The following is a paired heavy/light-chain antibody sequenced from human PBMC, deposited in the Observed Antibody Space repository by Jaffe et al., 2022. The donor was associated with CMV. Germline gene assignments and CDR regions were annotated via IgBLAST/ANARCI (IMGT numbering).Light chain of an antibody. CDR3: SAYSISTSLYV. V-gene: IGLV2-14*03. CDR2: DVS. CDR1: SSDVGYHHY. Sequence: QSALTQTASVSGSPGQSITISCTGSSSDVGYHHYVSWYQQHPGKAPKLIIHDVSNRPSGVSNRFSGSKSGNTASLTISGLQAEDEADYYCSAYSISTSLYVFGIGTKVTVL. J-gene: IGLJ1*01.
Heavy chain of an antibody. CDR3: ARDADYSHDSTGYTRREDLDH. D-gene: IGHD3-22*01. CDR2: ISNIATAT. CDR1: GFTFSNYE. V-gene: IGHV3-48*03. Sequence: EVQLVESGGGLVQPGGSLRLSCAASGFTFSNYEMNWVRQAPGKGLEWVAHISNIATATFYADSVKGRFIMSRDNTRNSVSLQMNNLRAEDTAVYYCARDADYSHDSTGYTRREDLDHWGQGTLVTVSS. J-gene: IGHJ4*02.